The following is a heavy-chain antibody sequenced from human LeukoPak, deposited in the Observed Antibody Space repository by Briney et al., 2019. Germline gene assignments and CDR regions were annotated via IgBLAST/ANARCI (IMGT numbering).Heavy chain of an antibody. V-gene: IGHV3-30-3*01. CDR1: GFIFKNYL. CDR3: ARGREWKDDAFGI. Sequence: GGSLRLSCAASGFIFKNYLMHWLRQAPGKGLEWVTLISYDGSGKYSADSVRGRFTISRDNSKNTLFLQMSSLRPEDTAVYYCARGREWKDDAFGIWGQGTMVTVSS. D-gene: IGHD1-1*01. J-gene: IGHJ3*02. CDR2: ISYDGSGK.